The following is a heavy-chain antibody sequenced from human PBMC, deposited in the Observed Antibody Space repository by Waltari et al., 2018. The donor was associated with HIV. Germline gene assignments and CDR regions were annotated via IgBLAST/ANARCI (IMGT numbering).Heavy chain of an antibody. V-gene: IGHV1-18*01. J-gene: IGHJ4*02. CDR1: GYTFTSSG. D-gene: IGHD5-12*01. CDR2: ISAYNGNT. CDR3: ARDRSGGTSSGYPTFGY. Sequence: QVQLVQSGAKVKKPGASVKVSCTSSGYTFTSSGICWVRQAPGQGLEWMGWISAYNGNTNYAQKLQGRVTMTTDTSTSTAYMELRSLRSDDTAVYYCARDRSGGTSSGYPTFGYWGQGTLVTVSS.